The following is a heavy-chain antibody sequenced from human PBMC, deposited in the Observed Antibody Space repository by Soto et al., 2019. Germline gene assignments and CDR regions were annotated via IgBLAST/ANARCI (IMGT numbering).Heavy chain of an antibody. D-gene: IGHD3-9*01. Sequence: QITLKESGPTLVNPTQTLTLTCTFSGFSLSTSGVGVGWIRQPPGKALEWLALIYWDDDKRYSPSLKSRLTITKDTSKNQVVLTMTNMDPVDTATYYCAHSRMILRYFDWLVYFDYWGQGTLVTVSS. CDR1: GFSLSTSGVG. J-gene: IGHJ4*02. V-gene: IGHV2-5*02. CDR3: AHSRMILRYFDWLVYFDY. CDR2: IYWDDDK.